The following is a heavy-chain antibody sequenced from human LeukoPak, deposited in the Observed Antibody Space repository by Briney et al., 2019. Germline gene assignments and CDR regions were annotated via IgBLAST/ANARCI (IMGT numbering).Heavy chain of an antibody. J-gene: IGHJ3*02. CDR3: ASFASIRAFDI. Sequence: PSETLSLTCTVSGDSINSLDLWSWVRQPPGKGLEWIGEIYHSGSTNYNPSLKSRVTISVDKSKNRFSLKLSSVTAADTAVYYCASFASIRAFDIWGQGTVVTVSS. CDR2: IYHSGST. D-gene: IGHD6-6*01. CDR1: GDSINSLDL. V-gene: IGHV4-4*02.